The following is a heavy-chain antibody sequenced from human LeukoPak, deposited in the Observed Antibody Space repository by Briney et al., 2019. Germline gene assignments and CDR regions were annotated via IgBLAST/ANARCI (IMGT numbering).Heavy chain of an antibody. J-gene: IGHJ4*02. V-gene: IGHV3-48*01. CDR1: GFTFSSYS. CDR2: ISSGSSTI. D-gene: IGHD3-22*01. Sequence: GGSLRLSCAASGFTFSSYSMNWVRQAPGKGLEWISYISSGSSTIYYADSVKGRFTISRDNAKNSLYLQMNSLRAEDTAVYYCARVLHKRNYDSSDYYGYWGQGTLVTVSS. CDR3: ARVLHKRNYDSSDYYGY.